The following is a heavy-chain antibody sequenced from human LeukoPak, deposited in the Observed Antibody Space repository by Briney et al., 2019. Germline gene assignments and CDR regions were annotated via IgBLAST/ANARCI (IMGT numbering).Heavy chain of an antibody. Sequence: GGSLKLSCAASGFTFSSYEMNWVRQAPGKGLEWVSYISTTGSSIYYADSVKGRSTISRDNVKNLLYLQMNSLRAEDTAVYYCARVQRGIAVALDYWGQGTLATASS. V-gene: IGHV3-48*03. D-gene: IGHD6-19*01. CDR1: GFTFSSYE. CDR2: ISTTGSSI. J-gene: IGHJ4*02. CDR3: ARVQRGIAVALDY.